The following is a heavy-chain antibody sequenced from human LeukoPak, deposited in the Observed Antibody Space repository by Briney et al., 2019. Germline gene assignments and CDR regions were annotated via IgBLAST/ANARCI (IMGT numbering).Heavy chain of an antibody. CDR3: AREFGDGYNYLDC. D-gene: IGHD5-24*01. CDR1: GGSISSGGYY. Sequence: PSETLSLTCTVSGGSISSGGYYWSWIRQHPGKGLEWIGYIYYSGSTYYNPSLKSRVTISVDTSKNQFSLRLNSVTAADTAVYYCAREFGDGYNYLDCWGQGTLVTVSS. V-gene: IGHV4-31*03. J-gene: IGHJ4*02. CDR2: IYYSGST.